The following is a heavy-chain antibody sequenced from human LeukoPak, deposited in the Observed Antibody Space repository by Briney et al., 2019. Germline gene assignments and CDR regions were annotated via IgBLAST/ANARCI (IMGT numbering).Heavy chain of an antibody. CDR2: ISYDGSNK. V-gene: IGHV3-30*18. J-gene: IGHJ1*01. CDR3: AKEMERLLWFMWAAEH. CDR1: GFTFSSYS. D-gene: IGHD3-10*01. Sequence: GGSLRLSCAASGFTFSSYSMNWVRQAPGKGLEWVAVISYDGSNKYYADSVKGRFTISRDNSKNTLYLQMNSLRAEDTAVYYCAKEMERLLWFMWAAEHWGQGTLVTVSS.